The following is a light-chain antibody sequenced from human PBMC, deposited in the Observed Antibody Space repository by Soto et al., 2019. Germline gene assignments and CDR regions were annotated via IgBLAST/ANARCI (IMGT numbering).Light chain of an antibody. V-gene: IGKV3-15*01. CDR3: QQYNNWPPT. CDR2: AAS. J-gene: IGKJ4*01. CDR1: QSVSSN. Sequence: EIVLTQSPGTLSLSPGEGATLSCRASQSVSSNFLAWYQQKPGQAPRLLIYAASSRATGIPARFSGSGSGTEFTLTISSLQSEDFAVYYCQQYNNWPPTFGGGTKVEIK.